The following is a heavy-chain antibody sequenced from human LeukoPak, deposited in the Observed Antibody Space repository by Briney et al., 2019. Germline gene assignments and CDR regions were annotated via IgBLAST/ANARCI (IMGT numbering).Heavy chain of an antibody. CDR3: ARVWNWNDVYYFDY. V-gene: IGHV4-30-4*01. J-gene: IGHJ4*02. Sequence: SETLSLTCTVSGGSIGSGDYYWSWIRQPPGKGLEWLGYIYYSGSIYYNPSLKSRVTISVDTSKNQFSLKLSSVTAADTAVYYCARVWNWNDVYYFDYWGQGTLVTVSS. D-gene: IGHD1-1*01. CDR2: IYYSGSI. CDR1: GGSIGSGDYY.